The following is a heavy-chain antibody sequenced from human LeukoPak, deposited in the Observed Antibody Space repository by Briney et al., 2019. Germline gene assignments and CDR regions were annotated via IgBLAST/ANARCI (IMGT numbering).Heavy chain of an antibody. CDR2: IIPIFGST. D-gene: IGHD3-22*01. CDR1: GYTFTGYY. CDR3: AEGSSGYNYGPPDY. V-gene: IGHV1-69*13. Sequence: SVKVSCKASGYTFTGYYMHWVRQAPGQGLEWMGGIIPIFGSTNYAQKFQGKVTITADESTSTAYMEVNSLRSEDTAVYFCAEGSSGYNYGPPDYWGQGTLVRVSS. J-gene: IGHJ4*02.